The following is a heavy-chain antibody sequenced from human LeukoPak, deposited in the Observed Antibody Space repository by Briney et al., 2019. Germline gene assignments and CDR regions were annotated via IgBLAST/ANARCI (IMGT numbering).Heavy chain of an antibody. D-gene: IGHD6-13*01. CDR3: ARSAGISAAGDY. CDR1: GYTFTSYD. J-gene: IGHJ4*02. CDR2: INPNSGGT. Sequence: ASVKVSCKASGYTFTSYDINWVRQAPGQGLEWMGWINPNSGGTNYAQHFQGRVTMTRDTSISTAYMELSRLRSDDTAVYYCARSAGISAAGDYWGQGTLVTVSS. V-gene: IGHV1-2*02.